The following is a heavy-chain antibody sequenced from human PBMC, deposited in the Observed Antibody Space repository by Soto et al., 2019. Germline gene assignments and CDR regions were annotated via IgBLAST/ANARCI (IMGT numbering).Heavy chain of an antibody. D-gene: IGHD6-13*01. Sequence: QVQLVQSGAEVKKPGASVKVSCKASGYTFTGYYMHWVRQAPGQGLEWMGWINPNSGGTNYAQKFQGWVTMTRDTSLSTAYMELSRLRSHDTAVYYCARDQEIAAAGIYYYYYGMDVWGQGTTVTVSS. CDR3: ARDQEIAAAGIYYYYYGMDV. CDR1: GYTFTGYY. J-gene: IGHJ6*02. V-gene: IGHV1-2*04. CDR2: INPNSGGT.